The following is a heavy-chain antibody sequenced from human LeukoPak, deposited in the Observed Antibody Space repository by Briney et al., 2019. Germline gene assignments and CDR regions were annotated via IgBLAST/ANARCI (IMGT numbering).Heavy chain of an antibody. V-gene: IGHV4-39*01. CDR2: IYYSGST. CDR1: GGSISSSSYC. CDR3: ARQGQLWFGESAGP. D-gene: IGHD3-10*01. Sequence: PSETLSLTCTVSGGSISSSSYCWGWIRQPPGKGLEWIGSIYYSGSTYYNPSLKSRVTISVDTSKNQFSLKLSSVTAADTAVYYCARQGQLWFGESAGPWGQGTLVTVSS. J-gene: IGHJ5*02.